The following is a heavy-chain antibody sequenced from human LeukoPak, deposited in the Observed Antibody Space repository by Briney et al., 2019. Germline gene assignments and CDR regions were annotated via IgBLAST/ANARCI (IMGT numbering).Heavy chain of an antibody. Sequence: GSLRLSCAASGFTFSGYAMSWVRQSPGKGLDWVSTISGGGGSTYYAYYTDSVRGRFTISRDNSKYTLYLQMNSLRAEDTAVYYCAKFYDILTGYFDYWGQGTLVTVSS. CDR1: GFTFSGYA. CDR3: AKFYDILTGYFDY. D-gene: IGHD3-9*01. CDR2: ISGGGGST. V-gene: IGHV3-23*01. J-gene: IGHJ4*02.